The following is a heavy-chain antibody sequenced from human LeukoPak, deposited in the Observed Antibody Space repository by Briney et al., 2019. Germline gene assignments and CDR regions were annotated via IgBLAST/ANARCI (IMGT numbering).Heavy chain of an antibody. Sequence: SETLSLTCSVSGGSISSYYLSWIRQPPGKGLEWIGYIYYSGSTNYNAPLMSRVNISVDTSKNQFSLKLSSVTAADTAVYYCARDGRSGYRYGFDYWGQGILVSVSS. V-gene: IGHV4-59*01. D-gene: IGHD5-18*01. CDR2: IYYSGST. J-gene: IGHJ4*02. CDR3: ARDGRSGYRYGFDY. CDR1: GGSISSYY.